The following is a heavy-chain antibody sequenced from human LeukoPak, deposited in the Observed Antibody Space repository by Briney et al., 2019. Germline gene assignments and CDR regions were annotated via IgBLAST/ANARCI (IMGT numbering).Heavy chain of an antibody. D-gene: IGHD6-6*01. CDR3: ARDVSSSWYFDL. CDR1: GYTFTSYY. Sequence: ASVKVSCKASGYTFTSYYMHWVRQAPGQGPEWMGINNPSGGTTTYAQKFQGRVTMTRDTSTSTVYMELSSLRSEDTAVYYCARDVSSSWYFDLWGRGTLVTVSS. CDR2: NNPSGGTT. V-gene: IGHV1-46*01. J-gene: IGHJ2*01.